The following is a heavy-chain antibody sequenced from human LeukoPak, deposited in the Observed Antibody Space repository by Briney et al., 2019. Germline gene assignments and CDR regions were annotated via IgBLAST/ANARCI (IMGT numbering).Heavy chain of an antibody. D-gene: IGHD2-2*01. CDR2: ISGSGGST. CDR1: GFTFSSYA. Sequence: GGSLRLSCAASGFTFSSYAMSWLRQAPGEGLEWVSAISGSGGSTYYADSVKGRFTISRDNSKNALYLQMNSLRAEDTAVYYCAKGSLAYACSSTSCYSSGLAFDIWGQGTMVTVSS. J-gene: IGHJ3*02. CDR3: AKGSLAYACSSTSCYSSGLAFDI. V-gene: IGHV3-23*01.